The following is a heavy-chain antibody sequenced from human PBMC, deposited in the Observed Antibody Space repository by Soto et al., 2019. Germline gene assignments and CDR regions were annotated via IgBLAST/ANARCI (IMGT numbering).Heavy chain of an antibody. Sequence: SVKVTCKAPRGTISSYTISWLRQAPGQGLEWMGRIIPILGIANYAQKFQGRVTITADKSTSTAYMELSSLRSEDTAVYYCASVYYYDSSGYSISPFDYWGQGTLVTVYS. J-gene: IGHJ4*02. D-gene: IGHD3-22*01. CDR1: RGTISSYT. V-gene: IGHV1-69*02. CDR2: IIPILGIA. CDR3: ASVYYYDSSGYSISPFDY.